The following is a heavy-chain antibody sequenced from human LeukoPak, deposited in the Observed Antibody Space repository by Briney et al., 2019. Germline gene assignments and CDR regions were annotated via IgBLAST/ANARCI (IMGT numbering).Heavy chain of an antibody. D-gene: IGHD2-15*01. CDR1: GYTFTSYG. J-gene: IGHJ4*02. CDR2: ISAYNGNT. Sequence: RASVKVSCKASGYTFTSYGISWARRAPGQGLEWMGWISAYNGNTNYAQKLQGRVTITTDTSTSTAYMELRSLRSDDTAVYYCARARVVVVAAKIIDYWGQGTLVTVSS. V-gene: IGHV1-18*01. CDR3: ARARVVVVAAKIIDY.